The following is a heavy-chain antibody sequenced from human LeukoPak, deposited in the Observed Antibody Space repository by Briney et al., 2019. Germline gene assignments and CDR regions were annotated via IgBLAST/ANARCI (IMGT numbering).Heavy chain of an antibody. Sequence: PGGSLRLSCAASGSTFSSYWMSWVRQAPGKGREWVANIKQDGSEKYYVDSVKGRFTISRDNAKNSLYLQMNSLRAEDTAVYYCARARSGCFDYWGQGALGTVSS. CDR1: GSTFSSYW. CDR2: IKQDGSEK. D-gene: IGHD3-22*01. V-gene: IGHV3-7*01. CDR3: ARARSGCFDY. J-gene: IGHJ4*02.